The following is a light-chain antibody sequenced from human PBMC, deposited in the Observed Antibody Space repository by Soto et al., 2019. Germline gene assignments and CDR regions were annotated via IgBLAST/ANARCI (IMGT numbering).Light chain of an antibody. CDR3: QQYAESPRT. V-gene: IGKV3-20*01. CDR2: GAS. CDR1: QSVGKNF. J-gene: IGKJ1*01. Sequence: EIVLTQSPGTLSLSPGERATLSCRASQSVGKNFLAWYQQKPGQAPRFLIYGASRRATGIPDRFSCSGSGTDFTLTISRLEPEDFAVYYCQQYAESPRTFGQGTKVELK.